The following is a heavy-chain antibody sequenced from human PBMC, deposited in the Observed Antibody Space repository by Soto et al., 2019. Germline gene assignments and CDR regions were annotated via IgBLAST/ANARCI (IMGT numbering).Heavy chain of an antibody. Sequence: SETLSLTCTVSGGSIRDYYRGWIRQSPGKGLEWIGYIYYTGTTKYNPSLKSRVTISVDSSKNQFPLKLDSVTAADTAVYYCARLGGYYQAFDSWGQGTLVTVSS. CDR2: IYYTGTT. J-gene: IGHJ4*02. CDR1: GGSIRDYY. D-gene: IGHD3-22*01. V-gene: IGHV4-59*08. CDR3: ARLGGYYQAFDS.